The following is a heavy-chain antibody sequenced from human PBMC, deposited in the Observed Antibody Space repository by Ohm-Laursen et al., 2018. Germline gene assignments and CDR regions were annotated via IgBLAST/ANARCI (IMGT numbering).Heavy chain of an antibody. CDR1: GFTFSSYA. Sequence: SLRLSCTASGFTFSSYAMSWVRQAPGKGLEWVSAISGSGGNTYYADSVKGRFTISRDNSKNTLYLQMNSLRAEDTAVYYCAKGRVTAILAYYFDYWGQGTLVTVSS. J-gene: IGHJ4*02. V-gene: IGHV3-23*01. D-gene: IGHD2-21*02. CDR2: ISGSGGNT. CDR3: AKGRVTAILAYYFDY.